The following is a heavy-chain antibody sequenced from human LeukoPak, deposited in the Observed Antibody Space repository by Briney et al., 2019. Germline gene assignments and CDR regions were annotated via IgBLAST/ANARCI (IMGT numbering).Heavy chain of an antibody. CDR1: GFTFSSYA. CDR3: AKGLRTLDQ. J-gene: IGHJ4*02. CDR2: ITVSGLTT. V-gene: IGHV3-23*01. Sequence: GGSLRLSCAASGFTFSSYAMTWVRQAPGKGLEWVSSITVSGLTTYYADSVKGRFSISRDNSKSTLFLQMNSLRAEDTAVYYCAKGLRTLDQWGQGTLVTVSS.